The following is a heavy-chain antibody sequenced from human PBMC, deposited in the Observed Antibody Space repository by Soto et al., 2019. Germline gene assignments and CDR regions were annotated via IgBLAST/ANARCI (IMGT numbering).Heavy chain of an antibody. V-gene: IGHV4-31*11. Sequence: SETLSLTCAVSGGSISSGGYYWSWIRQLPGKGLEWMGNIYYTGSTYYSPSLKSRVTLSVGTSKNQFSLKLSSVTAADTAVYYCARDQGDYYGSRTYSFGMDVWGQGTTVTVS. CDR1: GGSISSGGYY. CDR2: IYYTGST. D-gene: IGHD3-10*01. J-gene: IGHJ6*02. CDR3: ARDQGDYYGSRTYSFGMDV.